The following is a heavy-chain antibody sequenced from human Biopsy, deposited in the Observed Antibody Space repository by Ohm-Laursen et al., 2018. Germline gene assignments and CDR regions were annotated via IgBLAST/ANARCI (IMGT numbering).Heavy chain of an antibody. Sequence: SLRLSCAASGFNFDDFAMHWVRQTPGKGLEWVSGISCNSGRIAYADSVKGRFTISRDNAKNSLYLQMNSLRAEDTALYYCAKGQAPDGYNYAFDIWGQGTMLTVSS. D-gene: IGHD5-24*01. CDR2: ISCNSGRI. CDR1: GFNFDDFA. J-gene: IGHJ3*02. CDR3: AKGQAPDGYNYAFDI. V-gene: IGHV3-9*01.